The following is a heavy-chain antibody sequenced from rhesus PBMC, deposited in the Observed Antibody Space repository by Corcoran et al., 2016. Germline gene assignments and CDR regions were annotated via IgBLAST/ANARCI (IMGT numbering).Heavy chain of an antibody. Sequence: QVQLQESGPGLVKPSEPLSLTCAVSGGSISGGYYWGWIRQHPGKGLEWIGNIYGNSASTYYNPSLKSRVTISKDTSKNQFSLKLSAVTAADTAVYYCARHGGGYLDWFWALDFWGQGLRVTVSS. J-gene: IGHJ3*01. CDR3: ARHGGGYLDWFWALDF. CDR1: GGSISGGYY. D-gene: IGHD3-3*01. V-gene: IGHV4S7*01. CDR2: IYGNSAST.